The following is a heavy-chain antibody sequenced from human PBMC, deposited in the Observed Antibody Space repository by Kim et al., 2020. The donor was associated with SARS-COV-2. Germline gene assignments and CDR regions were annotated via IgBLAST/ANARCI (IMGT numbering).Heavy chain of an antibody. D-gene: IGHD3-10*01. CDR1: GFTFSSYS. J-gene: IGHJ6*02. CDR3: ARDLSMVRGRGTLLGYYCGMYV. V-gene: IGHV3-21*01. CDR2: ISSSSSYI. Sequence: GGSLRLSCAASGFTFSSYSMNWVRQAPGKGLEWVSSISSSSSYIYYADSVKGRFTISRDNAKNSLYLQMNSLRAEDTAVYYCARDLSMVRGRGTLLGYYCGMYVWGQGTTVTVSS.